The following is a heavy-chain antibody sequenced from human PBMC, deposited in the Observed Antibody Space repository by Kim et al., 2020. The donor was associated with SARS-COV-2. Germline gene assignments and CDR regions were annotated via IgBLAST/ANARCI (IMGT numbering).Heavy chain of an antibody. CDR1: GGSISSYY. CDR3: AREGIAAAGTFDY. J-gene: IGHJ4*02. V-gene: IGHV4-59*01. D-gene: IGHD6-13*01. Sequence: SETLSLTCTVSGGSISSYYWSWIRQPPGKGLEWIGYIYYSGSTNSNPSLKRRVTISVDTSKNQFSLKLSSVTAADTAVYYCAREGIAAAGTFDYWGQGTLVTVSS. CDR2: IYYSGST.